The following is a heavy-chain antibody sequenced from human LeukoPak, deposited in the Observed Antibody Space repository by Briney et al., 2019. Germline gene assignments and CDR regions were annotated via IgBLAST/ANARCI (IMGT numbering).Heavy chain of an antibody. J-gene: IGHJ4*02. CDR3: ARHYYGDYPNLYYFDY. Sequence: SETLSPTCAVYGGSFSGYYWSWIRQPPGKGLEWIGEINHSGSTNYNPSLKSRVTISVDTSKNQFSLKLSSVTAADTAVYYCARHYYGDYPNLYYFDYWGQGTLVTVSS. CDR2: INHSGST. V-gene: IGHV4-34*01. D-gene: IGHD4-17*01. CDR1: GGSFSGYY.